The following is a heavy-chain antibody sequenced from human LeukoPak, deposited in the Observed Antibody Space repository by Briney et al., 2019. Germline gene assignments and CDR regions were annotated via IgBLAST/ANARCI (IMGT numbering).Heavy chain of an antibody. CDR2: ISSDGSST. J-gene: IGHJ4*02. CDR1: GFTFSSYW. D-gene: IGHD6-19*01. Sequence: PGGSLRLSCAASGFTFSSYWMHWVRQAPGKGLVWVSRISSDGSSTSYAGSVKGRFTISRDNAKNTLYLQMNSLRAEDTAVYYCARAVAGTMVIDYWGQGTLVTVSS. CDR3: ARAVAGTMVIDY. V-gene: IGHV3-74*01.